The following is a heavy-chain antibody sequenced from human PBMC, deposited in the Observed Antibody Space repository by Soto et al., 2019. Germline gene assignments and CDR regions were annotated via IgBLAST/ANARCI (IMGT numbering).Heavy chain of an antibody. V-gene: IGHV3-23*01. J-gene: IGHJ4*02. CDR3: TGATYSDY. CDR1: GFPFYSYA. CDR2: IGGNGAST. Sequence: EVRLLESGGGLVQPGGSLRLSCEASGFPFYSYAMSWVRQAPGKGLEWVSHIGGNGASTYYADSVKGRFTISRDNSKNTVYLQLDNLRADDTAVYYCTGATYSDYWGQGTLVTVSS.